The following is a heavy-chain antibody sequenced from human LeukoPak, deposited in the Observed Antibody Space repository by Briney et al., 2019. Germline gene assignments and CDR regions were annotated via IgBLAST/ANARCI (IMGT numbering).Heavy chain of an antibody. CDR1: GFTFDGYG. CDR2: INWNGDST. D-gene: IGHD3-16*01. Sequence: GSLMHPCSASGFTFDGYGGRRVRQAPREGMEWVSDINWNGDSTAYADSVKGRFTISRDKAKNSLYLQMNSLRAEDTALYYCARGLYTYDDWGQGTLVTVSS. V-gene: IGHV3-20*04. J-gene: IGHJ4*02. CDR3: ARGLYTYDD.